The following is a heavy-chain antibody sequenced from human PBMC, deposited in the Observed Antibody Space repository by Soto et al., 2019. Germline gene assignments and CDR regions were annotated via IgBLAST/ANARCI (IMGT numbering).Heavy chain of an antibody. V-gene: IGHV1-69*02. CDR2: IIPILGIA. CDR3: ARATDSSGYYYVFDY. D-gene: IGHD3-22*01. CDR1: GGTFSSYT. Sequence: QVQLVQSGAEVKKPGSSVKVSCKASGGTFSSYTISWVRQAPGQGLEWMGRIIPILGIANYAQKFQGRVTIXXDXSXXTAYMERSSMRSEDTAVYYCARATDSSGYYYVFDYWGQGTLVTVSS. J-gene: IGHJ4*02.